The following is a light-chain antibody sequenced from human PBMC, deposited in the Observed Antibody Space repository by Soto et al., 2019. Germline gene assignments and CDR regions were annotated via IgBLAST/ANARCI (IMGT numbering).Light chain of an antibody. CDR3: AAWDDSLNGWV. CDR2: EVS. Sequence: QSVLTQPASVSGSPGQSISISCTGTSSDVGGHKYVSWYQQHPGKAPKLIIYEVSNRPSGVSHRFSGSKSGNTASLTISGLQAEDEADYYCAAWDDSLNGWVFGGGTKVTVL. V-gene: IGLV2-14*01. CDR1: SSDVGGHKY. J-gene: IGLJ3*02.